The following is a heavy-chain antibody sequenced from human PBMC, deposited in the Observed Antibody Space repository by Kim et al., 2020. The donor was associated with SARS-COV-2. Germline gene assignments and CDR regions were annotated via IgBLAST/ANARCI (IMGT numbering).Heavy chain of an antibody. J-gene: IGHJ1*01. Sequence: SETLSLTCAVYGGSFSGYYWSWIRQPPGKGLEWIGEINHSGSTNYNPSLKSRVTISVDTSKNQFSLKLSSVTAADTAVYYCARARYCSSTSCYTVAEYFQHWGQGTLVTVSS. D-gene: IGHD2-2*02. CDR2: INHSGST. CDR3: ARARYCSSTSCYTVAEYFQH. V-gene: IGHV4-34*01. CDR1: GGSFSGYY.